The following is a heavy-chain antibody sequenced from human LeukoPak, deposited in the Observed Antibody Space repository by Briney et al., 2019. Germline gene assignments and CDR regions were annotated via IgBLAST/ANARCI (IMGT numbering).Heavy chain of an antibody. D-gene: IGHD5-12*01. CDR1: GFTFSSYS. J-gene: IGHJ4*02. CDR3: ARSADSGYEGFVDY. Sequence: PGGSLILSCAASGFTFSSYSMNWVRQAPGKGLEWVSSISSSSSYIYYADSVKGRFTISRDNAKNSLYLQMNSLRAEDTAVYYCARSADSGYEGFVDYWGQGTLVTVSS. CDR2: ISSSSSYI. V-gene: IGHV3-21*01.